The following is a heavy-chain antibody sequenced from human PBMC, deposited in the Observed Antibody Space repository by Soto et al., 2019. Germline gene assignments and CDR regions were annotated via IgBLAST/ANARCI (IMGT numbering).Heavy chain of an antibody. CDR1: GYTFTSYA. V-gene: IGHV1-46*01. J-gene: IGHJ6*02. CDR3: ARERLIWFGELLSDGYYYYYGMDV. CDR2: INPSGGST. D-gene: IGHD3-10*01. Sequence: ASVKVSCKASGYTFTSYAMHWVRQAPGQRLEWMGIINPSGGSTSYAQKFQGRVTMTRDTSTSTVYMELSSLRSEDTAVYYCARERLIWFGELLSDGYYYYYGMDVWGQGTTVTVSS.